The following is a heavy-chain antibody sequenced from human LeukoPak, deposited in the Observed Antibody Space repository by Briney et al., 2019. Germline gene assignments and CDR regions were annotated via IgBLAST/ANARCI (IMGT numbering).Heavy chain of an antibody. V-gene: IGHV4-38-2*01. D-gene: IGHD2-2*02. CDR1: GYSISSGYY. J-gene: IGHJ4*02. Sequence: SETLSLTCAVSGYSISSGYYWGWIWQPPGKGLEWIGSIYHSGSTYYNPSLKSRVTISVDTSKNQFSLKLSSVTAADTAVYYCARRRRDIVVVPAPTPPDYWGQGTLVTVSS. CDR2: IYHSGST. CDR3: ARRRRDIVVVPAPTPPDY.